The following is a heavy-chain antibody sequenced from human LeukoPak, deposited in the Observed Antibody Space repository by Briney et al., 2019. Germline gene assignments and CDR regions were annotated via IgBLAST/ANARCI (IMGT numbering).Heavy chain of an antibody. Sequence: GGSLRLSCAASGFTFSSYSMNWVRQTPGKGLECISYISSSGSTKYYAESVRGRFTISRGNVKNSLLLEMNSLRPEDTAIYYCARNRDYGDHDYWGQGTLVTVSS. CDR2: ISSSGSTK. J-gene: IGHJ4*02. D-gene: IGHD4-17*01. CDR3: ARNRDYGDHDY. CDR1: GFTFSSYS. V-gene: IGHV3-48*01.